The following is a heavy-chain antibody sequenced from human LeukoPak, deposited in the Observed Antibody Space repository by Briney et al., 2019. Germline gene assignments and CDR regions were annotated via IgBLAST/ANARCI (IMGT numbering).Heavy chain of an antibody. J-gene: IGHJ5*02. CDR3: ARDPESGSSPYNWFDP. V-gene: IGHV1-18*01. D-gene: IGHD1-26*01. CDR2: ISAYNGNT. Sequence: ASVKVSCKASGYTFTSYGISWVRQAPGQGLEWMGWISAYNGNTNYAQKLQGRVAMTTDTSTSTAYMELRSLRSDDTAVYYCARDPESGSSPYNWFDPWGQGTLVTVSS. CDR1: GYTFTSYG.